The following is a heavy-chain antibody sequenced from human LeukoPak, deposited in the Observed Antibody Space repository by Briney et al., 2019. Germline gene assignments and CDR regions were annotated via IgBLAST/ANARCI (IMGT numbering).Heavy chain of an antibody. Sequence: GGSLRLSCATSGFTFSSAWMTWVRQAPGKGLEWVATIKDDGSDKYYVDSVKGRFTISRDNAKKSLWLQMNSLRVEDTAMYYCADLGSRDWGQGTLVTVSS. CDR2: IKDDGSDK. CDR1: GFTFSSAW. V-gene: IGHV3-7*01. D-gene: IGHD3-16*01. J-gene: IGHJ4*02. CDR3: ADLGSRD.